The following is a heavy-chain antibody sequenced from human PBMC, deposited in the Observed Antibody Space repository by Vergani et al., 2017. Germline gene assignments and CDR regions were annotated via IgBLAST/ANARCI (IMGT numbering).Heavy chain of an antibody. CDR2: IHTADSDT. Sequence: EVQLVQSGAEVKKPGESLKISCQISGYSFTNYCIGWVRQMPGKGLEWMGIIHTADSDTRYSPSFQGQVTISVDKSISTAYLQRSSLRAADSAMYYCARLYGRDSSGSKYFDYWGQGTLVTVSS. J-gene: IGHJ4*02. CDR3: ARLYGRDSSGSKYFDY. CDR1: GYSFTNYC. D-gene: IGHD3-22*01. V-gene: IGHV5-51*01.